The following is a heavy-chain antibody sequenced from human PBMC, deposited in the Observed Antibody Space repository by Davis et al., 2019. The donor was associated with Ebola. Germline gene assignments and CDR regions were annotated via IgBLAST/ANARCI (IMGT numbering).Heavy chain of an antibody. D-gene: IGHD2-15*01. CDR2: IDPSDSYT. CDR3: ARDIPSSYNWFDP. J-gene: IGHJ5*02. Sequence: GESLKISCKGSGYSFNNYWISWVRQLPGKGLEWLGGIDPSDSYTNYSPSFQGHITISVDRSVSSVFLQWSSLRASDTAIYYCARDIPSSYNWFDPWGPGTLVTVSS. V-gene: IGHV5-10-1*01. CDR1: GYSFNNYW.